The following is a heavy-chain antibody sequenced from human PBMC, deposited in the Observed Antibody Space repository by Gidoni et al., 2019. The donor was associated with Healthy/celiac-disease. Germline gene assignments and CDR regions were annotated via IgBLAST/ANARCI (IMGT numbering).Heavy chain of an antibody. CDR2: ISPILGIA. CDR3: ARDRGSIFGVAIDAFDI. CDR1: GGTFSSYA. V-gene: IGHV1-69*04. D-gene: IGHD3-3*01. Sequence: QVQLVQSGAEVKKPGSSVKVSCKASGGTFSSYAISWVRQAPGQGLEWMGRISPILGIANYAQKFQGRVTITADKSTSTAYMELSSLRSEDTAVYYCARDRGSIFGVAIDAFDIWGQGTMVTVSS. J-gene: IGHJ3*02.